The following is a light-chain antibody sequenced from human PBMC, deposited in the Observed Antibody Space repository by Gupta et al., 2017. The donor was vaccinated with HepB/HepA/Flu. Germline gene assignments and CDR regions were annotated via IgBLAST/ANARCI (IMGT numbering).Light chain of an antibody. CDR1: SSSLGSNA. V-gene: IGLV1-44*01. CDR2: SNN. Sequence: QSVLPQPPSASGTPGPRVTISCSGSSSSLGSNAVNWYQQLPGTAPKLLIYSNNQRPSGVPDRFSGSKSGTSASLAISGLQSEDEADYYCAAWDDSLNGWVFGGGTKLTVL. CDR3: AAWDDSLNGWV. J-gene: IGLJ3*02.